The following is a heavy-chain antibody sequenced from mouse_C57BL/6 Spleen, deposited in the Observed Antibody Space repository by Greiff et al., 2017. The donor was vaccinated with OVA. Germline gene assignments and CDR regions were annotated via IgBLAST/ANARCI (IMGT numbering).Heavy chain of an antibody. Sequence: QVQLKESGAELVKPGASVKISCKASGYAFSSYWMNWVKQRPGKGLEWIGQIYPGDGDTNYNGKFKGKATLTADKSSSTAYMQLSSLTSEDSAVYCCARHYDYVYAMDYWGQGTSVTVSS. D-gene: IGHD2-4*01. CDR2: IYPGDGDT. CDR3: ARHYDYVYAMDY. J-gene: IGHJ4*01. CDR1: GYAFSSYW. V-gene: IGHV1-80*01.